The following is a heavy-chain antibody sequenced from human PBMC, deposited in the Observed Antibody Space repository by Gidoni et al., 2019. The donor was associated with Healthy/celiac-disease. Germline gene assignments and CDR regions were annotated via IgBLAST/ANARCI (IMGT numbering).Heavy chain of an antibody. CDR3: ASGPIEQLWSH. V-gene: IGHV1-3*01. J-gene: IGHJ4*02. CDR2: INAGNGNT. Sequence: QVQLVQSGAEVKKPGASVKVSCKASGYTFTSYAMHWVREAPGQRLEWMGWINAGNGNTKYSQKFQRRVTITRDTSASTAYMELSSLRSEDTAVYYCASGPIEQLWSHWGQGTLVTVSS. D-gene: IGHD5-18*01. CDR1: GYTFTSYA.